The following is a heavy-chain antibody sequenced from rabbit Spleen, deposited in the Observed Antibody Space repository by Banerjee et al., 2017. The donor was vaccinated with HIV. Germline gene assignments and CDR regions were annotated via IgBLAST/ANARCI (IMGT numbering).Heavy chain of an antibody. CDR1: GIDFSSYYY. J-gene: IGHJ4*01. D-gene: IGHD4-1*01. Sequence: LEESGAGLVTPGATLTLICKASGIDFSSYYYICWVRQAPGKGLEWIACINTATGKAVYASWAKGRFTIAKTSLIMIRRPPRTPTFPDTALYRSESKLSRSMETGELSSDSWGQGTLVTVS. CDR2: INTATGKA. V-gene: IGHV1S40*01. CDR3: ESKLSRSMETGELSSDS.